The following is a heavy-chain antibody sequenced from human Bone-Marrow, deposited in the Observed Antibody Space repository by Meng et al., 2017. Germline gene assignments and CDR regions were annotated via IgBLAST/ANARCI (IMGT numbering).Heavy chain of an antibody. D-gene: IGHD3-22*01. CDR2: IIPIFGTA. J-gene: IGHJ4*02. CDR1: GGTFSSYA. V-gene: IGHV1-69*06. Sequence: SVKVSCKASGGTFSSYAISWVRQAPGQGLEWMGGIIPIFGTANYAQKFQGRVTITADKSTSTAYMELSSLRSEDTAVYYCARTYYDDIGSYFDYWGQGTLVTVSS. CDR3: ARTYYDDIGSYFDY.